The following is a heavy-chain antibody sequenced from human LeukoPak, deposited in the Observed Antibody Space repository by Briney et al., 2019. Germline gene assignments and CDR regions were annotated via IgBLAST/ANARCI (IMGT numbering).Heavy chain of an antibody. CDR1: GGSISSYY. J-gene: IGHJ5*01. V-gene: IGHV4-4*07. Sequence: ASETLSLTCTVSGGSISSYYWSWIRQPAGKGLEWIGRIYTSGSTNYNPSLKSRVTMSVDTSKNQFSLKLSSVTAADTAVYYCARGGLNCSSTSCEMINWFDSWGQGTLVTVSS. CDR2: IYTSGST. D-gene: IGHD2-2*01. CDR3: ARGGLNCSSTSCEMINWFDS.